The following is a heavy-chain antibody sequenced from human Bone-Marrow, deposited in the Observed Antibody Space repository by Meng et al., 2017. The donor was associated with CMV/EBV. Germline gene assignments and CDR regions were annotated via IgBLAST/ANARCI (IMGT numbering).Heavy chain of an antibody. Sequence: GESLKISCAASGFTFSNYWMHWVRQAPGKGLEWVSVIYSGGSTYYADSVKGRFTISRDNSKKTLYLQMNSLRAEDTAVYYCAKDVLWRPAAILPYYYYGMDVWAKGPRSPSP. CDR2: IYSGGST. CDR3: AKDVLWRPAAILPYYYYGMDV. V-gene: IGHV3-66*02. J-gene: IGHJ6*02. D-gene: IGHD2-2*01. CDR1: GFTFSNYW.